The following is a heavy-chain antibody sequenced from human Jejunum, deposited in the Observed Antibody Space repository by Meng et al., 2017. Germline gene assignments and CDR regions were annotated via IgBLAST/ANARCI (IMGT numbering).Heavy chain of an antibody. D-gene: IGHD3-10*01. CDR3: ARDFLNEDYDGSGNTYIDY. J-gene: IGHJ4*02. V-gene: IGHV4-39*07. CDR1: GCSISRSSYY. CDR2: IYYSGSS. Sequence: GSLRLSCPASGCSISRSSYYWGWIRQPPGQGREWIGAIYYSGSSQYNPSLKSRVTISVDASKNQFSLKRTSVTAADTAVYYCARDFLNEDYDGSGNTYIDYWGQGALVTVSS.